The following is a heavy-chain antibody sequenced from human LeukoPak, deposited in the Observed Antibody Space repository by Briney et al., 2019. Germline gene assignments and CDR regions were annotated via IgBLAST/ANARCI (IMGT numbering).Heavy chain of an antibody. D-gene: IGHD4-11*01. CDR1: GGSISSYY. Sequence: SETLSLTCTVSGGSISSYYWSWIRQPAGKGLEWIGRIYTSGSTNYNPSLKSRVTMSVDTSKNQFSLKLSSVTAADTAVYYCARETDYSNYSNWFDPWGQGTLVTVSS. J-gene: IGHJ5*02. CDR3: ARETDYSNYSNWFDP. CDR2: IYTSGST. V-gene: IGHV4-4*07.